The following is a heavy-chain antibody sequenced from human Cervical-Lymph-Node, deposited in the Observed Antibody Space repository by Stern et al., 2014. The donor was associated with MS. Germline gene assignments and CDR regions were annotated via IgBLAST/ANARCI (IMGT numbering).Heavy chain of an antibody. D-gene: IGHD2-21*02. CDR2: ISWNSGSI. CDR3: ARSNCGGDCYPGD. V-gene: IGHV3-9*01. CDR1: GFTFDDYA. Sequence: VQLVQSGGGLVQPGRSLRLSCAASGFTFDDYAMHWVRHAPGKGLEWVSGISWNSGSIGYADSVKGRFTISRDNAKNSLYLQMNSLRAEDTALYYCARSNCGGDCYPGDWGQGTLVTVSS. J-gene: IGHJ4*02.